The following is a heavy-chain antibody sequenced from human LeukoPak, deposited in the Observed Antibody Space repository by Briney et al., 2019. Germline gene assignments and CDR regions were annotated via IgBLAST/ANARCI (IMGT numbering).Heavy chain of an antibody. J-gene: IGHJ4*02. Sequence: SVKVSCKASGYTFTDYYIHWVRQAPGQGLEWMGRIIPIFGIANYAQKFQGRVTITADKSTSTAYMELSSLRSEDTAVYYCARDRWGYSYGVFDYWGQGTLVTVSS. D-gene: IGHD5-18*01. CDR3: ARDRWGYSYGVFDY. V-gene: IGHV1-69*04. CDR2: IIPIFGIA. CDR1: GYTFTDYY.